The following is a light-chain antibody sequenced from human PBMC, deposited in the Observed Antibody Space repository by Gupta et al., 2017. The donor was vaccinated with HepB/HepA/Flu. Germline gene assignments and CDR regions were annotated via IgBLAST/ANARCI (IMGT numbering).Light chain of an antibody. CDR2: AAS. CDR3: LQGDTALHA. CDR1: QSISSY. Sequence: DIQMTQSPSSLSASVGDRVTITCRASQSISSYLNWYQQKPGKAPKLLIYAASILQSGVPSRFSGSGSGTDFTLTISRLQPEDFATYYCLQGDTALHAFGGGTRVEIK. V-gene: IGKV1-39*01. J-gene: IGKJ4*01.